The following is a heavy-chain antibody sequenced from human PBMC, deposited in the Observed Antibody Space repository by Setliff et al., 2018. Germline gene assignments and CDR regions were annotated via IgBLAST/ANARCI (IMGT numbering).Heavy chain of an antibody. V-gene: IGHV4-34*01. Sequence: SETLSLTCAVYGGSFSAYYWSWIRQPPGKGLEWIGEINHSGSTNYNPSLKSRVTISVDTSKDQFSMKLSSVTAADTAVYYCAVAVAGLSYYYYGMDVWGQGTTVTVSS. D-gene: IGHD6-19*01. J-gene: IGHJ6*02. CDR3: AVAVAGLSYYYYGMDV. CDR1: GGSFSAYY. CDR2: INHSGST.